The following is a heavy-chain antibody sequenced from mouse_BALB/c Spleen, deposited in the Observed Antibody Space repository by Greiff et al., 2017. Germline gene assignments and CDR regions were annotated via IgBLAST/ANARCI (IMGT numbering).Heavy chain of an antibody. CDR1: GYTFTSYW. J-gene: IGHJ4*01. CDR3: ANYYGSSPMDY. CDR2: IDPSDSYT. D-gene: IGHD1-1*01. V-gene: IGHV1-69*02. Sequence: VQLQQSGAELVKPGASVKLSCKASGYTFTSYWMHWVKQRPGQGLEWIGEIDPSDSYTNYNQKFKGKATLTVDKSSSTAYMQLSSLTSEDSAVYYCANYYGSSPMDYWGQGTSVTVSS.